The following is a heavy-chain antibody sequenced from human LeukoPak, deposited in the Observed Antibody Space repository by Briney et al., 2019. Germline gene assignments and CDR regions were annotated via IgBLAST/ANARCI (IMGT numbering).Heavy chain of an antibody. CDR2: IYTSGST. CDR3: ARAGTYYDSRAMDY. V-gene: IGHV4-61*02. Sequence: SQTPSLTCTVSGGSISSGSYYWTWIRQPAGKGLEWIGRIYTSGSTNYNPSLKSRVTISVDTSKNHFSLKLSSVTAADTAVYYCARAGTYYDSRAMDYWGQGTLVTVSS. D-gene: IGHD3-22*01. CDR1: GGSISSGSYY. J-gene: IGHJ4*02.